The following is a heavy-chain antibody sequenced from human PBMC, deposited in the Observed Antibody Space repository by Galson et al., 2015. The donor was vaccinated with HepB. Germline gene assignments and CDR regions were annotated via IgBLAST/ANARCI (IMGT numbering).Heavy chain of an antibody. V-gene: IGHV1-69*13. CDR3: ARGIPTYYYDSSGYTESYYYYYMDV. D-gene: IGHD3-22*01. CDR2: IIPIFGTA. J-gene: IGHJ6*03. CDR1: GGTFSSYA. Sequence: SVKVSCKASGGTFSSYAISWVRQAPGQGLEWMGGIIPIFGTANYAQKFQGRVTITADESTSTAYMELSSLRSEDTAVYYCARGIPTYYYDSSGYTESYYYYYMDVWGKGTTVTVSS.